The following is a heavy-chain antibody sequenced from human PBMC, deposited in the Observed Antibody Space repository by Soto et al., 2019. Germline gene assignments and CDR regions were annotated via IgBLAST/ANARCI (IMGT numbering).Heavy chain of an antibody. CDR2: INPSGGST. CDR1: GYTFTSYY. CDR3: ARSSKGYSGYDRGLDY. J-gene: IGHJ4*02. V-gene: IGHV1-46*01. D-gene: IGHD5-12*01. Sequence: QVQLVQSGAEVKKPGASVKVSCKASGYTFTSYYMHWVRQAPGQGLEWMGIINPSGGSTSYAQKFQGRVTMTRDTSTSTVYMELSSLRSEDTAVYYCARSSKGYSGYDRGLDYWGQGTLVTVSS.